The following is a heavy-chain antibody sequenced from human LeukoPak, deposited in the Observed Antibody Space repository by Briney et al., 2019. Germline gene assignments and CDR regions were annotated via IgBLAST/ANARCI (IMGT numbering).Heavy chain of an antibody. CDR2: IRSNLYGGTT. J-gene: IGHJ4*02. D-gene: IGHD1-14*01. V-gene: IGHV3-49*03. CDR3: SRGARITEY. CDR1: GFTFGDFA. Sequence: GGSLRLSCTASGFTFGDFAVSWFRQAPGKGLEWVGLIRSNLYGGTTEYAASVKGRFTISRDDSKSIAYLQMNSLKTEDTAVYYCSRGARITEYWGQGTLVTVSS.